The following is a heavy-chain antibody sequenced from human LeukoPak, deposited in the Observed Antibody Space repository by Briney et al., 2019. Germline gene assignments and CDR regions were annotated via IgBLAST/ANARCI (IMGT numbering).Heavy chain of an antibody. J-gene: IGHJ2*01. D-gene: IGHD6-13*01. CDR3: AKERQQLVPYWYFDL. V-gene: IGHV3-30*18. Sequence: QPGGSLRLSCAASGFTFSSYGMHWVRHAPGKGLEWVAVISYDGSNKYYADSVKGRFTISRDNSKNTLYLQMNSLRAEDTAVYYCAKERQQLVPYWYFDLWGRGTLVTVSS. CDR2: ISYDGSNK. CDR1: GFTFSSYG.